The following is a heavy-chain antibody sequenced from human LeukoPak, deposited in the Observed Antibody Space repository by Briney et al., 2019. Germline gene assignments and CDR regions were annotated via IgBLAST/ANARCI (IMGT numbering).Heavy chain of an antibody. J-gene: IGHJ5*02. Sequence: PSETLSLTCTVSGGSINNYFWSWIRQPPGKGLEWIGYIFYSGSTNYNPSLKSRVTISVDTSKNQFSLKLSSVTAADTAVYYCARGSHQLVGNWFDPWGQGTLVTVSS. CDR1: GGSINNYF. CDR3: ARGSHQLVGNWFDP. CDR2: IFYSGST. D-gene: IGHD6-13*01. V-gene: IGHV4-59*01.